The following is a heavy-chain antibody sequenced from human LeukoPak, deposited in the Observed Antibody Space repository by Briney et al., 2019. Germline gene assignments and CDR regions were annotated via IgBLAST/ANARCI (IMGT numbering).Heavy chain of an antibody. D-gene: IGHD3-16*01. Sequence: GGSLRLSCAASGFTFSSYSMNWVRQAPGKGLEWVSSISSSSSYIYYADSVKGRFTISRDNAKNSLYLQMDSLRAKDTAVYYCARNLIMITFGGVTAYGAFDIWGQGTMVTVSS. V-gene: IGHV3-21*01. J-gene: IGHJ3*02. CDR3: ARNLIMITFGGVTAYGAFDI. CDR2: ISSSSSYI. CDR1: GFTFSSYS.